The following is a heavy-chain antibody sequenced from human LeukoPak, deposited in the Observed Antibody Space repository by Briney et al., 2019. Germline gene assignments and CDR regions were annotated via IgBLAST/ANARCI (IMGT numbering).Heavy chain of an antibody. V-gene: IGHV3-23*01. D-gene: IGHD3-22*01. Sequence: GGSLRLSCAASGFTFSIYAMSWVRQAPGKGLEWVSAISGSGGSTYYADSVKGRFTISRDNSKNTLYLQMNSLRAEDTAVYYCANRNYYDSSGYFLDVWGQGTTVTVSS. CDR2: ISGSGGST. J-gene: IGHJ6*02. CDR3: ANRNYYDSSGYFLDV. CDR1: GFTFSIYA.